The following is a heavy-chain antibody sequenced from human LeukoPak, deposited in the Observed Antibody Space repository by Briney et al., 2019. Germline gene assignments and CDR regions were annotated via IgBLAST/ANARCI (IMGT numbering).Heavy chain of an antibody. CDR3: AREVGSGGEAY. Sequence: PSETLSLTCAVYGGSFSGYYWSWIRQPQGKGLEWIGEINHSGSTNYNPSLKSRVNISVDTSKNQFSLKLRSVPAADTAVYYCAREVGSGGEAYWGQGTLVTVSS. J-gene: IGHJ4*02. V-gene: IGHV4-34*01. D-gene: IGHD1-26*01. CDR2: INHSGST. CDR1: GGSFSGYY.